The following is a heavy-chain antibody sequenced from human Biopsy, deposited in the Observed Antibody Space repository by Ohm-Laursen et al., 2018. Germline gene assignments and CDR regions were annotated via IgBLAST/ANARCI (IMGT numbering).Heavy chain of an antibody. J-gene: IGHJ4*02. D-gene: IGHD5-12*01. CDR2: IYTSGST. Sequence: GTLSLTCNVSGGDINNYYWSWIRQPAGKGLEWIGRIYTSGSTNYNPSLKSRVTMSVDTSKNQFSLKLTSLTAADTAVYFRAAVDYSAYTTVDHWGQGTLITVSS. CDR1: GGDINNYY. V-gene: IGHV4-4*07. CDR3: AAVDYSAYTTVDH.